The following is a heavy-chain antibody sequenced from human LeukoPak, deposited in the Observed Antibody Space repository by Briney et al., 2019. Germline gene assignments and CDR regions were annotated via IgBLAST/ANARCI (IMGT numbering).Heavy chain of an antibody. V-gene: IGHV4-39*07. CDR2: IYYSGST. CDR3: ARDYSGSYGGE. CDR1: GGSISSSSYY. J-gene: IGHJ4*02. D-gene: IGHD1-26*01. Sequence: SETLSLTCTVSGGSISSSSYYWGWIRQPPGKGLEWIGSIYYSGSTYYNPSLKSRVTISVDTSKNQFSLKLSSVTAADTAVYYCARDYSGSYGGEWGQGTLDTVSS.